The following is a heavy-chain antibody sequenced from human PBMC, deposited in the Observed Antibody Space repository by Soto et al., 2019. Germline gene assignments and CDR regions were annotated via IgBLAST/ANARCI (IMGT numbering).Heavy chain of an antibody. V-gene: IGHV4-59*01. CDR1: GGSISSYY. D-gene: IGHD1-1*01. J-gene: IGHJ5*02. CDR3: AREGTGLYKNWFDP. CDR2: IYYSGST. Sequence: PSGTLSLTCTVSGGSISSYYWSWIRQPPGKGLEWIGYIYYSGSTNYNPSLKSRVTISVDTSKNQFSLKLSSVTAADTAVYYCAREGTGLYKNWFDPWGQGTLVTVSS.